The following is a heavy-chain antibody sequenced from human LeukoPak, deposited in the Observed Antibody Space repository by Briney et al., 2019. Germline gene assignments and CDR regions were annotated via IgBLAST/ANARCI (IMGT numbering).Heavy chain of an antibody. Sequence: SDTLSLTCAVYGGSFSGYYWSWIRQPPGKGLEWIGEVNHSGSTNYNPSLKSRVTMSVDTSKNQFSLNLSSVTAADTAVYYCARVDGGGVDYWGQGTLVTVSS. CDR3: ARVDGGGVDY. D-gene: IGHD4-23*01. J-gene: IGHJ4*02. V-gene: IGHV4-34*01. CDR1: GGSFSGYY. CDR2: VNHSGST.